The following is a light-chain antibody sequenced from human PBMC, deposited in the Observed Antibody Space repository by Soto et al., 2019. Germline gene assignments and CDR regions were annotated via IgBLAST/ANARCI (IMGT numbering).Light chain of an antibody. Sequence: EIVMTQSPATLSVSPGERATLSCRASQSVSSNLAWYQHNPGQAPRLLIYGASIRDTGIPDRFSGSGSGTDFTLTISSLQSDDFATYYCLQYNGYYRTFGQGTKVDIK. CDR1: QSVSSN. CDR2: GAS. V-gene: IGKV3D-15*01. J-gene: IGKJ1*01. CDR3: LQYNGYYRT.